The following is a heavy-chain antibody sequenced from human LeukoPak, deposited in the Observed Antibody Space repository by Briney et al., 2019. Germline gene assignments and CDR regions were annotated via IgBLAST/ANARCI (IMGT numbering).Heavy chain of an antibody. Sequence: PGGSLRLSCAVSGFTFSSYWMHWVRQAPGKGLVWVSRINSDGSSTSYADSVKGRFTISRDNAKNTLYLQMNSLRAEDTAVYYCARDRGYDILTGYYKGGIDYWGQGTLVTVSS. CDR2: INSDGSST. D-gene: IGHD3-9*01. CDR1: GFTFSSYW. CDR3: ARDRGYDILTGYYKGGIDY. V-gene: IGHV3-74*01. J-gene: IGHJ4*02.